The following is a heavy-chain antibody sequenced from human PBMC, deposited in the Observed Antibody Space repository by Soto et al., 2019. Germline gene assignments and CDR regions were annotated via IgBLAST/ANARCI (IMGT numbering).Heavy chain of an antibody. D-gene: IGHD2-15*01. Sequence: GASVKVSCKASGYTFTSYDINWVRQATGQGLEWMGWMNPNSGNTGCAQKFQGRVTMTRNTSISTAYMELSSLRSEDTAVYYCARKAETGYYYSYYGMDIWGPGTTVTVS. CDR1: GYTFTSYD. CDR3: ARKAETGYYYSYYGMDI. V-gene: IGHV1-8*01. CDR2: MNPNSGNT. J-gene: IGHJ6*02.